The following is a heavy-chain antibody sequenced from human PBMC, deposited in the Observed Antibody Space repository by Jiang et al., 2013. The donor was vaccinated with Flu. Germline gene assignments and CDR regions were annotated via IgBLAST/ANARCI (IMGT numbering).Heavy chain of an antibody. CDR2: INFDNGGT. CDR1: GYTFNGKY. J-gene: IGHJ4*02. CDR3: ASEYSNGDRYYAGFDY. Sequence: SGAEVKKPGASVKVSCKASGYTFNGKYIHWVRQAPGHGLEWMAWINFDNGGTNSAQKFQGRVTMTRDTSITTVYMDLTSLTSDDTAVYYCASEYSNGDRYYAGFDYWGQGTLVTVSS. D-gene: IGHD2-15*01. V-gene: IGHV1-2*02.